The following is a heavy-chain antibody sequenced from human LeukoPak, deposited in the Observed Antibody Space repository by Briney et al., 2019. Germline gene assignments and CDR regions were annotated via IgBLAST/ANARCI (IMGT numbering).Heavy chain of an antibody. CDR1: GFTFSSYE. CDR2: ISSSGNTI. CDR3: ARSARLMKGVVEVTALDD. V-gene: IGHV3-48*03. D-gene: IGHD3-3*01. J-gene: IGHJ4*02. Sequence: GGSLRLSCAASGFTFSSYEMNWVRQAPGKGLEWVSYISSSGNTIYYADSVKGRFTISRDNAKNSLYLQMSSLRVEDTAVYYCARSARLMKGVVEVTALDDWGQGTLVTVSS.